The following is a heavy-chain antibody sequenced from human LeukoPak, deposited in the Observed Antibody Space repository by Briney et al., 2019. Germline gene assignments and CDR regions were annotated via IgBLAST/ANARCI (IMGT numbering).Heavy chain of an antibody. D-gene: IGHD1-26*01. Sequence: PSETLSLTCAVYGGSFSGYYWSWIRQPPGKGLEWIGEINHSGSTNYNPSLKSRVTISVDTSKNQFSLKLSSVTAADTAVYYCATVGASVTAFDIWGQGTMVTVSS. CDR3: ATVGASVTAFDI. V-gene: IGHV4-34*01. CDR2: INHSGST. CDR1: GGSFSGYY. J-gene: IGHJ3*02.